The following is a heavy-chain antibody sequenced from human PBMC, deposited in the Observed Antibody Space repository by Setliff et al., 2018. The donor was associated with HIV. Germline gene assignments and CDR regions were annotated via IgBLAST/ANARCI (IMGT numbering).Heavy chain of an antibody. V-gene: IGHV4-34*01. J-gene: IGHJ4*02. CDR3: ARIDTSYRSFEY. D-gene: IGHD5-18*01. CDR2: INHSGNT. CDR1: SGSFSTYY. Sequence: PSETLSLTCAVYSGSFSTYYWTWIRQPPGKGLEWIGEINHSGNTNYNPSLKSRVTMSVDTSKNQFSLKLNSVTAADTAVYYCARIDTSYRSFEYWGQGTLVTVSS.